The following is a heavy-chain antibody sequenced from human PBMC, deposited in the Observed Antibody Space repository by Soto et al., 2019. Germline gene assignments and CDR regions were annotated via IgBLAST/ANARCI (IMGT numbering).Heavy chain of an antibody. Sequence: ASVKVSCKASGYTFTSYDINWVRQATGQGLEWMGWMNPNSGNTGYAQKFQGRVTMTRNTSISTAYMELSSLRSEDTAVYYCARGQAYERRYFDWLLSVYYDYYGMDVWGQGTTVTVSS. V-gene: IGHV1-8*01. CDR2: MNPNSGNT. J-gene: IGHJ6*02. CDR3: ARGQAYERRYFDWLLSVYYDYYGMDV. CDR1: GYTFTSYD. D-gene: IGHD3-9*01.